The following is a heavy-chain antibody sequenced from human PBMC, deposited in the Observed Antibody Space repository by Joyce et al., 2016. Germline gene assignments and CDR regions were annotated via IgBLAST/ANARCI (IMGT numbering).Heavy chain of an antibody. D-gene: IGHD2-8*01. J-gene: IGHJ4*02. CDR3: ARSSYTNGIFDY. V-gene: IGHV3-21*01. CDR1: GFTFSSYS. Sequence: EVQLVESGGGLVKPGGSLRLSCAASGFTFSSYSMSWVRQVTGKGLEWVSFLSSSSSYIKYTDSVKGRFTISRDNAKNSLYLQMNSLRVEDTAVYYCARSSYTNGIFDYWGQGTLVTVSS. CDR2: LSSSSSYI.